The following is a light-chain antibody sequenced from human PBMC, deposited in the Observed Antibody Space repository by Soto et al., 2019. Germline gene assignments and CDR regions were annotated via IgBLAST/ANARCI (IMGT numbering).Light chain of an antibody. J-gene: IGKJ1*01. Sequence: DIQMTQSPSTLSASVVDRVTITCRASQFMSVWLAWYQQKPGTAPKLLIYKASSLESGVPSRFSGSGSGTEFTLTISSLQPDDFATYYCQQYNSYPWTFGQGTKVDIK. CDR3: QQYNSYPWT. V-gene: IGKV1-5*03. CDR2: KAS. CDR1: QFMSVW.